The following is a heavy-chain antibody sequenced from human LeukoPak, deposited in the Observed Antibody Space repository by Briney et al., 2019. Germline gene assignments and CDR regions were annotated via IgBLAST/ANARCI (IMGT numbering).Heavy chain of an antibody. D-gene: IGHD3-3*01. CDR2: ISSSSSYI. CDR3: AKGDTTYYDFWSGSYYFDY. Sequence: GGSLRLSCAASGFTFSSYSMNWVRQAPGKGLEWVSSISSSSSYIYYADSVKGRFTISRDNAKNSLYLQMNSLRAEDTAVYYCAKGDTTYYDFWSGSYYFDYWGQGTLVTVSS. CDR1: GFTFSSYS. V-gene: IGHV3-21*04. J-gene: IGHJ4*02.